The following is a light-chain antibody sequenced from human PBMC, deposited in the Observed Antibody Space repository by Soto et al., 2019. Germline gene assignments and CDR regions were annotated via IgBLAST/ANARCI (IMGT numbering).Light chain of an antibody. Sequence: DIVMTQSPLSLPVTPGEPASISCRSSQSLLHSNGYNYLDWYLQKPGQSPQLLIYLGSNRASGVPDRFSGSGSGTDFTLKISRVEAEDVGVYYCMQALHLVTFGQGTKVEIK. J-gene: IGKJ1*01. CDR1: QSLLHSNGYNY. CDR3: MQALHLVT. CDR2: LGS. V-gene: IGKV2-28*01.